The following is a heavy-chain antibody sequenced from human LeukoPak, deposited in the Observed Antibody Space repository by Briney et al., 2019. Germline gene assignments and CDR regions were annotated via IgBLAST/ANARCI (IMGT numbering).Heavy chain of an antibody. CDR2: ISAYNGNT. D-gene: IGHD2-15*01. J-gene: IGHJ5*02. CDR1: GYTFTSYG. V-gene: IGHV1-18*01. Sequence: GASVKVSCKASGYTFTSYGISWVRQAPGQGLEWMGWISAYNGNTNYAQKLQGRVTMTTDTSTSTAYMELRSLRSDDTAVYYCARIPVVVVAATYWFDPWGQGILVTVSS. CDR3: ARIPVVVVAATYWFDP.